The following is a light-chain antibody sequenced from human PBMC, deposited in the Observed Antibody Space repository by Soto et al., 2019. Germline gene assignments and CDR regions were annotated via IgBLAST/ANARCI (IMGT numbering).Light chain of an antibody. V-gene: IGLV2-8*01. CDR1: SSDLGGNNF. J-gene: IGLJ2*01. CDR3: SSYGGSNNFVV. Sequence: QSVLTQPPSASGSPGQSVTISCTGTSSDLGGNNFVSWYQHHPGKATKLMLYDVIKRPSGVPARFSGSKSSNTASLTVSGLQAEDEADYYCSSYGGSNNFVVFGGGTKLTVL. CDR2: DVI.